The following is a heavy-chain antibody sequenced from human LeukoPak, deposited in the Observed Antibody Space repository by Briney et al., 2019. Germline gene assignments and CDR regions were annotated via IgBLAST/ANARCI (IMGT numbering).Heavy chain of an antibody. V-gene: IGHV5-51*01. Sequence: GESLKISCKGSGYSFSSYWIAWVRQRPGKGLEGMGIIYPGDSDSRYSPSFQGQVTMSADKSISTAYLQWSSLKASDTAMYYCARQFCSGGSCYSDYWGQGTLVTFSS. CDR3: ARQFCSGGSCYSDY. CDR1: GYSFSSYW. CDR2: IYPGDSDS. D-gene: IGHD2-15*01. J-gene: IGHJ4*02.